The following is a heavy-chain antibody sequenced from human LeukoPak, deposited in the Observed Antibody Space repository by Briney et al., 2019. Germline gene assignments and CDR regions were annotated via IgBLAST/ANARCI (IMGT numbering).Heavy chain of an antibody. D-gene: IGHD3-10*01. Sequence: PGGSLRLSCAASGFTFSSYWMSWVRQAPGKGLEWVANIKQDGSEKYYVDSVKGRFTISRDNAKNSLYLQMNSLRAEDTAVYYCARDRITMVRGVINPLDYWGQGTLVTVSS. CDR3: ARDRITMVRGVINPLDY. J-gene: IGHJ4*02. CDR2: IKQDGSEK. V-gene: IGHV3-7*01. CDR1: GFTFSSYW.